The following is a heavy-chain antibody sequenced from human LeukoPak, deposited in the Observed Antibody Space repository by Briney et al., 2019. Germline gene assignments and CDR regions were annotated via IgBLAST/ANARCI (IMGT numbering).Heavy chain of an antibody. CDR1: GGTFSSYA. Sequence: GASVKVSCKASGGTFSSYAISWVRQAPGQGLEWMGGIIPIFGTANYAQKFQGRVTITTDESTSTAYMELSSLRSEDTAVYYCARDLVAAAGTRYWGQGTLVTVSS. V-gene: IGHV1-69*05. CDR2: IIPIFGTA. J-gene: IGHJ4*02. D-gene: IGHD6-13*01. CDR3: ARDLVAAAGTRY.